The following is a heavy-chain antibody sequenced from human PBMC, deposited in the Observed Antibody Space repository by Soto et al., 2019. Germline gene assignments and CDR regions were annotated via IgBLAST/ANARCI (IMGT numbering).Heavy chain of an antibody. CDR1: GFTFSSYG. D-gene: IGHD2-15*01. J-gene: IGHJ4*02. CDR2: IWYDGSNK. V-gene: IGHV3-33*01. Sequence: GGSLRLSCAASGFTFSSYGMHWVRQAPGKGLEWVAVIWYDGSNKYYADSVKGRFTISRDNSKNTLYLQMNSLRAEDTAVYYCARDDCSGGSCYLYFDYWGQGTLVTVSS. CDR3: ARDDCSGGSCYLYFDY.